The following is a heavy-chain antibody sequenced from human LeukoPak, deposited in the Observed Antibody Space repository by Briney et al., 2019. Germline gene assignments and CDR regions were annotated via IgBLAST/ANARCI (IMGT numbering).Heavy chain of an antibody. V-gene: IGHV1-18*01. CDR1: GYTFTSYG. J-gene: IGHJ4*02. D-gene: IGHD1-26*01. CDR3: ARDPFYSGSYPGDY. Sequence: GASVKVSCKASGYTFTSYGISWVRQAPGQGLGGRGWISAYNGNTNYAQKLQGRVTMTTDTSTSTAYMELRSLRSDNTAVYYCARDPFYSGSYPGDYWGQGTLVTVSS. CDR2: ISAYNGNT.